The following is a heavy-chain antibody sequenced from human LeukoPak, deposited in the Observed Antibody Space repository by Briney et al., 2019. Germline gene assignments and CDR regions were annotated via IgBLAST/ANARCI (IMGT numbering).Heavy chain of an antibody. D-gene: IGHD6-19*01. CDR1: GYTFTSYY. CDR2: INPSGGST. Sequence: VASVTVSCTASGYTFTSYYMHWVRQAPGQGLEWMGIINPSGGSTSYAQKFQGRVTMTRDTSTSTVYMELSSLRSEDTAVYYCARGGDGQWLVHWFDPWGQGTLVTVSS. J-gene: IGHJ5*02. CDR3: ARGGDGQWLVHWFDP. V-gene: IGHV1-46*01.